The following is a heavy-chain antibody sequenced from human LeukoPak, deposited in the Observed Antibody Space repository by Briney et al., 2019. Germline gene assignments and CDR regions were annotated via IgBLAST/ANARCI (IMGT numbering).Heavy chain of an antibody. D-gene: IGHD2-2*01. CDR3: ARDRQYCSSTSCYAGFWFDP. J-gene: IGHJ5*02. Sequence: ASVKVSCKSSGGTFSSYAIIWVRQAPGQGLEWMGGIIPIFGTANYAQKFQGRVTITADESTSTAYMELSSLRSEDTAVYYCARDRQYCSSTSCYAGFWFDPWGQGTLVTVSS. CDR1: GGTFSSYA. V-gene: IGHV1-69*13. CDR2: IIPIFGTA.